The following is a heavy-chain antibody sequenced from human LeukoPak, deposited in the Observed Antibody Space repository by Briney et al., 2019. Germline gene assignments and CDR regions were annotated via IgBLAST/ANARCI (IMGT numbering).Heavy chain of an antibody. V-gene: IGHV3-23*01. CDR3: AKDTRYSGSYYFVFDY. CDR1: GFTFSSSA. J-gene: IGHJ4*02. Sequence: PGGSLRLSCAASGFTFSSSAMNWVRQAPGKGLEWVSLISNGGGSTYYADSVKGRFTISRDNSKNTLYLQMNSLRAEDTAVYYCAKDTRYSGSYYFVFDYWGQGTLVTVSS. CDR2: ISNGGGST. D-gene: IGHD1-26*01.